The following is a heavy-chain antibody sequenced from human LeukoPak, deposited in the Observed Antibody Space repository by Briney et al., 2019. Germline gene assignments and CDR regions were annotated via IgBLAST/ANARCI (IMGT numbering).Heavy chain of an antibody. J-gene: IGHJ6*03. D-gene: IGHD6-19*01. V-gene: IGHV4-34*01. CDR2: INHSGST. CDR1: GGSISGYY. Sequence: KSSETLSLTCTVSGGSISGYYWSWIRQPPGKGLEWIGEINHSGSTNYNPSLKSRVTISVDTSKNQFSLKLSSVTAADTAVYYCARGLYSSGWFPQQRTYYYMDVWGKGTTVTISS. CDR3: ARGLYSSGWFPQQRTYYYMDV.